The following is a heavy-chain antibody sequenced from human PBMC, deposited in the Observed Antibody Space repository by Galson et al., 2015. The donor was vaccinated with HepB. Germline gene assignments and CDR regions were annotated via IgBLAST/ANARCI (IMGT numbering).Heavy chain of an antibody. J-gene: IGHJ5*02. CDR1: GYTFTSYY. V-gene: IGHV1-46*01. CDR2: INPSGGST. D-gene: IGHD3-3*01. Sequence: SVKVSCKASGYTFTSYYMHWVRQAPGQGLEWMGIINPSGGSTSYAQKFQGRVTMTRDTSTSTVYMELSGLRSEDTAVYYCARAGLRFLEWVWFDPWGQGTLVTVSS. CDR3: ARAGLRFLEWVWFDP.